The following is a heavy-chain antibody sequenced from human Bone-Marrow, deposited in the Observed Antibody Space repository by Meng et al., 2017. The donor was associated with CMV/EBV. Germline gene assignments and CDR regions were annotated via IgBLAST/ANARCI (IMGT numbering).Heavy chain of an antibody. J-gene: IGHJ6*02. CDR2: MNPNSGNT. V-gene: IGHV1-8*03. D-gene: IGHD2-2*01. Sequence: ASVKVSCKASGYTFTRYDINWVRQATGQGPEWMGLMNPNSGNTGYAQKFQGRVTFTRDTSTSTAYMELRRLTSEATAVYYCARVLIEVEPVGLEYEYYYYGMDVWGQGTTVTVSS. CDR1: GYTFTRYD. CDR3: ARVLIEVEPVGLEYEYYYYGMDV.